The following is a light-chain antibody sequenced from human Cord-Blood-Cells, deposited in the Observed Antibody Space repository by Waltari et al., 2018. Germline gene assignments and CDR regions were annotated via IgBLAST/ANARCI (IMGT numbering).Light chain of an antibody. V-gene: IGLV1-36*01. CDR3: AAWDDSLNGYV. CDR1: SSNIGNNA. Sequence: QSVLTQPPSVSEAPRPRVTISCSGSSSNIGNNAVKWYQQLPGKAPKPLIYYDDLLPSGVSDRFSGSKSGTSASLAISGLQSEDEADYYCAAWDDSLNGYVFGTGTKVTVL. CDR2: YDD. J-gene: IGLJ1*01.